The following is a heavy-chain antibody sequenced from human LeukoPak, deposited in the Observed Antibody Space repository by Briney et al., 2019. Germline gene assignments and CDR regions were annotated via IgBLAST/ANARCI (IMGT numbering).Heavy chain of an antibody. CDR3: ARDGEDSYFGIDTQIDY. Sequence: ASVKVSCKASGYTFTSYDISWVRQATGQGLEWMGWMNPNSGNTGYAQKFQGRVTMTRNTSISTAYMELSSLRSEDTAVYYCARDGEDSYFGIDTQIDYWGQGTLVTVSS. CDR2: MNPNSGNT. D-gene: IGHD3-10*01. V-gene: IGHV1-8*01. J-gene: IGHJ4*02. CDR1: GYTFTSYD.